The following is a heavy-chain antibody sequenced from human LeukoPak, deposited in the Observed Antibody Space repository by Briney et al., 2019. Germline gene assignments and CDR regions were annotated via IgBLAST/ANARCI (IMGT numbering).Heavy chain of an antibody. J-gene: IGHJ5*02. V-gene: IGHV4-59*01. CDR2: IYYSGST. D-gene: IGHD3-10*01. CDR3: ARESGSGSPFDP. Sequence: SETLSLTCTVSGGSISSYYWSWIRQPPGKGLEWIGYIYYSGSTNYNPSLKSRVTISVDTSKNQFSLKLSSVTAADTAVYYCARESGSGSPFDPWGQGTLVTVSS. CDR1: GGSISSYY.